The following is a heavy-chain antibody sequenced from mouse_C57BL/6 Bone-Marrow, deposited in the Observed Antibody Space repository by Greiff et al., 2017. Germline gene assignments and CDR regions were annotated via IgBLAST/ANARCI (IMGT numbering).Heavy chain of an antibody. Sequence: EVQLQESGGGLVQPGASLKLSCAASGFTFSDYYMYWVRQTPEKRLEWVAYISNGGGSTYYPDTVKGRFTISRDNAKNTLYLQMSRLTSEDTAMYYCVKSYYSNYLDYWGQGTTLTVSS. CDR3: VKSYYSNYLDY. CDR2: ISNGGGST. D-gene: IGHD2-5*01. V-gene: IGHV5-12*01. J-gene: IGHJ2*01. CDR1: GFTFSDYY.